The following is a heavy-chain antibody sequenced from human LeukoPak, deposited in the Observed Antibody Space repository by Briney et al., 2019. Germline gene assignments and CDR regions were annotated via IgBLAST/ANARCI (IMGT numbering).Heavy chain of an antibody. CDR2: IWYDGSNK. J-gene: IGHJ4*02. CDR1: GFTFSSYG. V-gene: IGHV3-33*06. D-gene: IGHD3-22*01. Sequence: PGGSLRLSCAASGFTFSSYGMHWVRQAPGKGLEWVAVIWYDGSNKYYADSVKGRFTISRDNSKNTLYLQMNSLRAEDTAVYYCAKDHSVDYDSNGSDYYFDYWGQGTLVTVSS. CDR3: AKDHSVDYDSNGSDYYFDY.